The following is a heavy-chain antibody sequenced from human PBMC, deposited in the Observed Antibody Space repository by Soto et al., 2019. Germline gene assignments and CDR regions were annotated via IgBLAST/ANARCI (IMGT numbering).Heavy chain of an antibody. CDR3: ARDPGGECSGGSCYSDYYYYYGMDV. V-gene: IGHV1-18*01. D-gene: IGHD2-15*01. J-gene: IGHJ6*02. CDR1: GYTFTSYG. Sequence: ASVKVSCKASGYTFTSYGISWVRQAPGQGLEWMGWISAYNGNTNYAQKLQGRVTMTTDTSTSTDYMELRSLRSDDTAVYYFARDPGGECSGGSCYSDYYYYYGMDVWGQGTTVTVSS. CDR2: ISAYNGNT.